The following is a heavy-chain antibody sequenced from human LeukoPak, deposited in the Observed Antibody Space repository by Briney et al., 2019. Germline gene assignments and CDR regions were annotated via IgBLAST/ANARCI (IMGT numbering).Heavy chain of an antibody. D-gene: IGHD6-6*01. V-gene: IGHV1-18*01. CDR1: AYTFTNYG. CDR2: ISAYDDNT. Sequence: ASVKVSCKASAYTFTNYGISWVRQAPGQGLEWLGWISAYDDNTISAQRVQGRVTMTTDTSTSTVYMELKSLRSDDTAVYYCARIQSRIIAARPGNPAFDYWGRGTLVTVSS. J-gene: IGHJ4*02. CDR3: ARIQSRIIAARPGNPAFDY.